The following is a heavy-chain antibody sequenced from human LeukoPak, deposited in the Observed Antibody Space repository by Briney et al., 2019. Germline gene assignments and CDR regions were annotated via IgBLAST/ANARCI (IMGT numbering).Heavy chain of an antibody. CDR2: IRYDGSNT. D-gene: IGHD3-22*01. CDR1: GFTFRSYA. J-gene: IGHJ4*02. V-gene: IGHV3-30*02. Sequence: PGGSLRLSCAASGFTFRSYAMHWVRQAPGKGLEWVALIRYDGSNTFYVDSVKGRFTISRDNSKNTLYLQMNSLRAEDTAVYYCARDSSGSLAYWGQGTLVTVSS. CDR3: ARDSSGSLAY.